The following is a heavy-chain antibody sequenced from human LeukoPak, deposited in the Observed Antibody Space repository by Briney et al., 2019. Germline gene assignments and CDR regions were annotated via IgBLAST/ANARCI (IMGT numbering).Heavy chain of an antibody. CDR2: IHTSGST. CDR1: GGSISSYY. CDR3: ARVARCTSCFDVDY. V-gene: IGHV4-4*07. Sequence: PSETLSLTCIVSGGSISSYYWSWIRQPAGKGLEWIGRIHTSGSTNYNPSLKSRVTMSVDTSKNQFSLTLSSVTAADTAVYYCARVARCTSCFDVDYWGQGTLVTVSS. D-gene: IGHD2-2*01. J-gene: IGHJ4*02.